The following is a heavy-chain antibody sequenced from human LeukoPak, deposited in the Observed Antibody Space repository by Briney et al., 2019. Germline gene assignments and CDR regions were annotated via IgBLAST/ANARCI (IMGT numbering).Heavy chain of an antibody. CDR2: IYYSGST. J-gene: IGHJ5*02. D-gene: IGHD6-13*01. CDR1: GGSISSYY. V-gene: IGHV4-59*01. CDR3: ARVEVHSSSWRWDNWFDP. Sequence: SETLSLTCTVSGGSISSYYWSWIRQPPGKGLEWIGYIYYSGSTNYNPSLKSRVTISVDTSKNQFSLTLSSVTATDTAVYYCARVEVHSSSWRWDNWFDPWGQGTLVTVSS.